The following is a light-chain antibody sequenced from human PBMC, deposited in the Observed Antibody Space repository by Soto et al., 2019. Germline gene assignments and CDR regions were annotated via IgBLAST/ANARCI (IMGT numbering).Light chain of an antibody. CDR1: QTVRSDY. CDR2: EAS. CDR3: QQYGTSST. J-gene: IGKJ1*01. V-gene: IGKV3-20*01. Sequence: EIVLTQSPATLSVSPGESATLSCRASQTVRSDYLAWHRQSPGQPPRLLLFEASSRAPGIPDRFSGSGSGTDFTLTIRRLEPEDFAVFYCQQYGTSSTFGQGTKVDIK.